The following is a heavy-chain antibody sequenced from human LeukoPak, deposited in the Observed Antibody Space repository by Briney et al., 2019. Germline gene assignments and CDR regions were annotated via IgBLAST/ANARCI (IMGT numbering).Heavy chain of an antibody. CDR1: GGSISSYY. Sequence: KSSETLSLTCTVSGGSISSYYWSWIRQPPGKGLEWIGYIYTSGSTNYNPSLKSRVTISVDTSKNQFSLKLSSVTAADTAVYYCARGGSVRDGYNYIDYWGQGTLVTVSS. CDR3: ARGGSVRDGYNYIDY. CDR2: IYTSGST. J-gene: IGHJ4*02. D-gene: IGHD5-24*01. V-gene: IGHV4-4*09.